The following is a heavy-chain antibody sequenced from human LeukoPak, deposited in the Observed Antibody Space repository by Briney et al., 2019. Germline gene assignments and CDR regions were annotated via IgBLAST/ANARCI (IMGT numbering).Heavy chain of an antibody. D-gene: IGHD5-18*01. Sequence: PSETLSLTCTVSRGSTSSYYWSWIRQPPGKGLEWIGYIYYSGSTNYNPSLRSRVTIPVDTSKNQFSLNLNSVTTADTAVYYCARQKGGYSNGNWYFDLWGRGTLVTVSS. CDR1: RGSTSSYY. CDR2: IYYSGST. V-gene: IGHV4-59*01. CDR3: ARQKGGYSNGNWYFDL. J-gene: IGHJ2*01.